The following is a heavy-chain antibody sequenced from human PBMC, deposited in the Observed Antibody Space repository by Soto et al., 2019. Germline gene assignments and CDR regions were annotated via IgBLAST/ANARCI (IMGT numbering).Heavy chain of an antibody. D-gene: IGHD3-22*01. Sequence: VQLVESGGGVVQPGRSLRLSCAASGFTFSTYGMHWVRQAPGKGLEWVAVIWNDGSNRYYADSVKGRFTISRDNSKNTLYLQMNSLRDEDTAVYYCASHRSGYYYLDAFDIWGQGTMVTVSS. CDR1: GFTFSTYG. CDR3: ASHRSGYYYLDAFDI. V-gene: IGHV3-33*01. J-gene: IGHJ3*02. CDR2: IWNDGSNR.